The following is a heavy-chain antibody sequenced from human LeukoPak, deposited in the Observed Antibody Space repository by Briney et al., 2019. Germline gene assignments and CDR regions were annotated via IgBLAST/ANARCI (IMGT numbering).Heavy chain of an antibody. CDR2: INPNSGGT. CDR3: ARGAESDY. J-gene: IGHJ4*02. V-gene: IGHV1-2*02. CDR1: GYTFTGYY. Sequence: GASVKVSCKASGYTFTGYYIHWVRQAPGQGLQWMGWINPNSGGTNFAQKFQGRVTMTRDTSISTAYMELSSLTSDDTAVYYCARGAESDYWGQGTLVTVSS.